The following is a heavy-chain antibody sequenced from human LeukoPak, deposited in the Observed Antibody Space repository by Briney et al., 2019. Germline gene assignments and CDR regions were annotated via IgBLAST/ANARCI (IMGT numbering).Heavy chain of an antibody. V-gene: IGHV4-59*12. Sequence: PSETLSLTCTVSGGSISSYYWSWIRQPPGKGLEWIGYIYYSGGSTNYNPSLKSRVTISIDTSKNQFSLKVSSVTAADTAVYYCARISGSYSSYWGQGTLVTVSS. CDR1: GGSISSYY. D-gene: IGHD1-26*01. J-gene: IGHJ4*02. CDR3: ARISGSYSSY. CDR2: IYYSGGST.